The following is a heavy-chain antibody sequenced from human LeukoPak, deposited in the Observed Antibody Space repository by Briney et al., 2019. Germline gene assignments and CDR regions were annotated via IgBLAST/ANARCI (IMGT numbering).Heavy chain of an antibody. J-gene: IGHJ4*02. V-gene: IGHV3-23*01. CDR3: AKDAWASSGYYSPYYFDY. D-gene: IGHD3-22*01. Sequence: GGSLRLSCAASGFTFSSYAMSWVRQAPGKGLEWVSAISGSGGSTYYADSVKGRFTISRDNSKNTLYLQMNSLRAEDTAVYYCAKDAWASSGYYSPYYFDYWGQGTLVAVSS. CDR1: GFTFSSYA. CDR2: ISGSGGST.